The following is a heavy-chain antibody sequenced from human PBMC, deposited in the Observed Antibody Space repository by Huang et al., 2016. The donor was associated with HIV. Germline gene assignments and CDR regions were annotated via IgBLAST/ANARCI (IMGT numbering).Heavy chain of an antibody. CDR1: GGTFSSYA. V-gene: IGHV1-69*01. J-gene: IGHJ4*02. Sequence: QVQLVQSGAEVKKPGSSVKVSCKASGGTFSSYAISWVRQAPGQGLEWMGGIIPIFGTANYAQKFQGRVTITADESTSTAYMELSSLRSEDTAVYYWARVESRRYYDSSGYYYWGQGTLVTVSS. CDR2: IIPIFGTA. D-gene: IGHD3-22*01. CDR3: ARVESRRYYDSSGYYY.